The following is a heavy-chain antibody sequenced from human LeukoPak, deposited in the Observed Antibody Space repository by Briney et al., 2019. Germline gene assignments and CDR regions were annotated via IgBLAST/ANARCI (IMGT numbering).Heavy chain of an antibody. CDR1: GFTFSSFS. CDR2: ISTLGEST. CDR3: AKRSRRLTIVRGVPREDV. V-gene: IGHV3-23*01. Sequence: PGGSLRLSCAASGFTFSSFSMSWVRQAPGKGLEWVSAISTLGESTYYADSVKGRFTISRDNSKNTLYLQMNSLRAEDTAVYYCAKRSRRLTIVRGVPREDVWGQGTTVTVSS. D-gene: IGHD3-10*01. J-gene: IGHJ6*02.